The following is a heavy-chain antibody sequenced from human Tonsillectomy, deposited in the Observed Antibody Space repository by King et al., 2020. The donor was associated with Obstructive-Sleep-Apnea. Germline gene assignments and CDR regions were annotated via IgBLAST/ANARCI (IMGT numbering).Heavy chain of an antibody. D-gene: IGHD6-13*01. CDR3: ARVNQAAAWSFDY. V-gene: IGHV1-18*01. CDR1: GYTFATYG. J-gene: IGHJ4*02. Sequence: QLVQSGGEVKKPGASVKVSCKASGYTFATYGVTWVRQAPGQGLEWMGWITAYNGNTKYAQNFQVRVTMTTDTSTSTASMELRSLRSDDTAVYYCARVNQAAAWSFDYWGQGTLVTVSS. CDR2: ITAYNGNT.